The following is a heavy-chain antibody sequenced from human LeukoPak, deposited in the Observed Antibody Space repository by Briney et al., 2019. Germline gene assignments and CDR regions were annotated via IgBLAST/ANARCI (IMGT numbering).Heavy chain of an antibody. V-gene: IGHV3-15*01. Sequence: GGSLRLSCAASGFTFSNAWMSWVRQAPGKGLEWVGRIKSKTDGGTTDHAAPVKGRFTISRDDSKNTLYLQMNSLKTEDTAVYYCTTARDGYNSLYYFDYWGQGTLVTVSS. J-gene: IGHJ4*02. D-gene: IGHD5-24*01. CDR2: IKSKTDGGTT. CDR1: GFTFSNAW. CDR3: TTARDGYNSLYYFDY.